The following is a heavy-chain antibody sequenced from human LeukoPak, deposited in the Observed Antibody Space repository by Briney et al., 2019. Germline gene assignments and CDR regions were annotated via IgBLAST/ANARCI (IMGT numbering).Heavy chain of an antibody. Sequence: GGSLRLSCAASGFTFSSYAMSWARQAPGKGLEWVASINPSGSVKYYVNSVKGRFTISRDNAKNSLYLQMNSLRADDTAIYYCARDKSYSAVAGTSPLYWGQGTLVTVSS. D-gene: IGHD6-19*01. J-gene: IGHJ4*02. V-gene: IGHV3-7*01. CDR1: GFTFSSYA. CDR3: ARDKSYSAVAGTSPLY. CDR2: INPSGSVK.